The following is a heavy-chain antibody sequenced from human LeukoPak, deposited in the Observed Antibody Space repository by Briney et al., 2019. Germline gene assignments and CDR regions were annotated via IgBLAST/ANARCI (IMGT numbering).Heavy chain of an antibody. CDR2: INWNGGST. V-gene: IGHV3-20*04. J-gene: IGHJ5*02. D-gene: IGHD6-6*01. CDR1: GFTFSSYS. CDR3: ARDALVAARLGWFDP. Sequence: GGSLRLSCAASGFTFSSYSMSWVRQAPGKGLEWVSGINWNGGSTGYADSVKGRFTISRDNAKNSLYLQMHSLRAEDTALYYCARDALVAARLGWFDPWGQGTLVTVSS.